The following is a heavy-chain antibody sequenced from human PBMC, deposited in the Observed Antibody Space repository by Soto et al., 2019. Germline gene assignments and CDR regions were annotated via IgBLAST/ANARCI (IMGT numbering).Heavy chain of an antibody. D-gene: IGHD3-10*01. Sequence: SLRLSCSASGFTFSSYWMHWVRQAPGNGLVWVSRINSDGSSTSYADSVKGRFTISRDNAKNTLYLQMNSLRAEDTAVYYCARAWVGEPYEFDPWGQGTLVTVS. CDR3: ARAWVGEPYEFDP. V-gene: IGHV3-74*01. CDR1: GFTFSSYW. J-gene: IGHJ5*02. CDR2: INSDGSST.